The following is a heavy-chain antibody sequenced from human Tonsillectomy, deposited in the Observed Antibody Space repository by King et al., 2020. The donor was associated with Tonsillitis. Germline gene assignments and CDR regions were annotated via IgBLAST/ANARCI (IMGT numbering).Heavy chain of an antibody. J-gene: IGHJ4*02. Sequence: DVQLVESGGGLVKPGGSLRLSCAASGFTFSNAWMSWVRQAPGKGLEWVGRIKSKTDGGTTDYAAPVKGRFTISRDDSKNTLYLQMNSLKTEDTAVYYCTTVRHLEWLRWSDYFDYWGQGTLVTVSS. CDR2: IKSKTDGGTT. D-gene: IGHD5-12*01. CDR1: GFTFSNAW. CDR3: TTVRHLEWLRWSDYFDY. V-gene: IGHV3-15*01.